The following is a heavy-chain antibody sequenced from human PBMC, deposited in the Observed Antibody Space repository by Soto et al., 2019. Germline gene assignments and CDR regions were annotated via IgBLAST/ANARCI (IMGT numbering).Heavy chain of an antibody. CDR3: ASWLKGPDIGNYYYGMDV. CDR1: GGAFSDYA. D-gene: IGHD2-15*01. J-gene: IGHJ6*02. CDR2: IMPIFRAP. V-gene: IGHV1-69*12. Sequence: QVQLVQSGAEVKKPGSSVKVSCKASGGAFSDYAFSWVRQAPGQGIEWLGGIMPIFRAPDYAQKFQGRVTITADEFTRTAYMEMNSLRSEDTAVYYCASWLKGPDIGNYYYGMDVWGQGTAVTV.